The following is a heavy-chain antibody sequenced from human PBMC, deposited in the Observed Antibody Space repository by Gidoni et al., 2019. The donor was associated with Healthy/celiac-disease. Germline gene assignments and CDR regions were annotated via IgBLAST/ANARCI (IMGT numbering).Heavy chain of an antibody. CDR2: IYTSGST. J-gene: IGHJ4*02. CDR1: GGPISRYY. Sequence: QVQLQESGPGLVKPSETLSLTCTVPGGPISRYYWSWIRQPAGKGLEWIGRIYTSGSTNYNPSLKSRVTMSVDTSKNQFSLKLSSVTAADTAVYYCARAGGVGAYWTSNFDYWGQGTLVTVSS. CDR3: ARAGGVGAYWTSNFDY. D-gene: IGHD1-26*01. V-gene: IGHV4-4*07.